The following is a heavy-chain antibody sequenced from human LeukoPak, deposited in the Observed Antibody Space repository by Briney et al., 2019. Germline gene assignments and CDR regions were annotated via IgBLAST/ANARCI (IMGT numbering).Heavy chain of an antibody. D-gene: IGHD2-15*01. CDR3: ARDRGCSGGSCYSDDHFDY. V-gene: IGHV4-4*07. CDR1: GGSFSGYY. J-gene: IGHJ4*02. CDR2: IYTSGST. Sequence: SETLSLTCAVYGGSFSGYYWSWIRQPAGKGLEWIGRIYTSGSTNYNPSLKSRVTMSVDTSKNQFSLKLSSVTAADTAVYYCARDRGCSGGSCYSDDHFDYWGQGTLVTVSS.